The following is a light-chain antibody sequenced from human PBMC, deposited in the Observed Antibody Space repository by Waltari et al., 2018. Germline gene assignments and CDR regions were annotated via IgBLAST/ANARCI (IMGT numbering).Light chain of an antibody. V-gene: IGKV3-20*01. CDR2: GAS. Sequence: EFVLTQSPGTLSLSPGESATLSCRPSQSISSGYLAWYQQKTGQTPKLLIYGASITAIGIPVRFSGSGSETGFTHTISRLEPEDFAVYYCQQYGGSPYTFGQGTKLEIK. CDR1: QSISSGY. CDR3: QQYGGSPYT. J-gene: IGKJ2*01.